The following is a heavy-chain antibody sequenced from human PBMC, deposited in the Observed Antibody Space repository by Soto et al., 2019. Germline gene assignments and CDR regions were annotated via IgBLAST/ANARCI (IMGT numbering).Heavy chain of an antibody. V-gene: IGHV1-18*01. CDR2: ISAYNGNT. CDR3: ARDIGDIVVVPAVVVPANDY. J-gene: IGHJ4*02. Sequence: ASVKVSCKASGYTFTSYGISWVRQAPGQGLEWMGWISAYNGNTNYAQKLQGRVTMTTDTSTSTAYMELRSLRSDDTAVYYCARDIGDIVVVPAVVVPANDYWGQGTRVTVSS. D-gene: IGHD2-2*01. CDR1: GYTFTSYG.